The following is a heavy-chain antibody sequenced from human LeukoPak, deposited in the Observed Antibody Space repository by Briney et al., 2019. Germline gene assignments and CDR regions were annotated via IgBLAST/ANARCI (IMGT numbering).Heavy chain of an antibody. D-gene: IGHD2-15*01. CDR1: GGSISSSSYY. Sequence: PSETLSLTCTVSGGSISSSSYYWGWIRQPPGKGLEWIGSIYYSGSTYYNPSLKSRVTISVDTSKNQFSLKLSSVTAADTAVYYCARLGYCGGGSCLAFDYWGQGTLVTVSS. CDR3: ARLGYCGGGSCLAFDY. J-gene: IGHJ4*02. V-gene: IGHV4-39*01. CDR2: IYYSGST.